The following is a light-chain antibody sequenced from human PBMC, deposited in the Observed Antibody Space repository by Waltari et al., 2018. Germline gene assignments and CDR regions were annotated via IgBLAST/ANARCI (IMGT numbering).Light chain of an antibody. V-gene: IGKV3-15*01. CDR1: XGVSSN. CDR2: GAS. J-gene: IGKJ1*01. Sequence: EIVMTQSPAXLSVSPGERATLSCRASXGVSSNLAWHQQKPGQAPRLLIYGASTRATGIPARFSGSGSGXXFTLTIXXMQSEDFXXXYXQQYNNWPWTXXXGXKXXIK. CDR3: QQYNNWPWT.